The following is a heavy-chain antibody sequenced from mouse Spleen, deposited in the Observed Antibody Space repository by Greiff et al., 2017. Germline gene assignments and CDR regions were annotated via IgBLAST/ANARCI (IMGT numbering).Heavy chain of an antibody. CDR3: ARGRTGTLYWYFDV. V-gene: IGHV1-12*01. CDR2: IYPGNGDT. J-gene: IGHJ1*03. CDR1: GYTFTSYN. Sequence: QVQLKESGAELVRPGASVKMSCKASGYTFTSYNMHWVKQTPRQGLEWIGAIYPGNGDTSYNQKFKGKATLTVDKSSSTAYMQLSSLTSEDSAVYFCARGRTGTLYWYFDVWGTGTTVTVSS. D-gene: IGHD4-1*01.